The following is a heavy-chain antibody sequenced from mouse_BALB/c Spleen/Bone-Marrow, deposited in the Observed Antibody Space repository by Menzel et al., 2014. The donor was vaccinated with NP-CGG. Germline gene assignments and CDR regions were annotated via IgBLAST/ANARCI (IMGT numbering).Heavy chain of an antibody. V-gene: IGHV1-82*01. CDR3: ARSDGYRALDY. D-gene: IGHD2-3*01. CDR2: IYPGDGDT. CDR1: GYAFSNSW. Sequence: VQLQQSGPELVKPGASVRISCKASGYAFSNSWMNWVKQRPGQGLEWIGRIYPGDGDTYYNGKFKGKATLTADKSSSTAYMQLSSLTSVDSAVYFCARSDGYRALDYWGQGTSVTASS. J-gene: IGHJ4*01.